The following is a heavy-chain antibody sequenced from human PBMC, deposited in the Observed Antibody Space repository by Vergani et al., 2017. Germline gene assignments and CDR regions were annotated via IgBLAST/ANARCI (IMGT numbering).Heavy chain of an antibody. J-gene: IGHJ3*01. V-gene: IGHV4-39*07. CDR3: ARDRGPSGSP. Sequence: QVQLQESGPGLVKPSETLSLTCTVSGGSISSSSYYWGWIRQPPWKGLEWIGSIYYSGSTYYNPSLKSRVTISLDTSKNQFSLKLSSVTAADTAVYYCARDRGPSGSPWGQGTMVTVSS. CDR1: GGSISSSSYY. CDR2: IYYSGST. D-gene: IGHD3-10*01.